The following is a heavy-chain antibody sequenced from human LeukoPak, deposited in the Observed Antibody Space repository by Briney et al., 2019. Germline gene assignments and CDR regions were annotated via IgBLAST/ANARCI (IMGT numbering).Heavy chain of an antibody. J-gene: IGHJ4*02. CDR1: GFTFSSYS. CDR3: ARTFYVWGSYRIYYFDY. Sequence: GGSLRLSCAASGFTFSSYSMNWVRQAPGKGLEWVSFISSSSSYIYYADSVKGRFTISRDNAKNTLYLQMNSLRAEDTAVYYCARTFYVWGSYRIYYFDYWGQGTLVTVSS. CDR2: ISSSSSYI. V-gene: IGHV3-21*04. D-gene: IGHD3-16*02.